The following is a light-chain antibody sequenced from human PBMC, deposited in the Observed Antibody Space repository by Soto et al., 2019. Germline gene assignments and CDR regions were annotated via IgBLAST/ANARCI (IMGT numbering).Light chain of an antibody. Sequence: QSALTQPASGSGSPGQSITISCTRTSSEVGSYNFVSWYQQHPGKGPRVMIYEVSKRPSGVSDRFSGSKSGNTASLTISGLQAEDEADYYCCADAGRSTYVFGTGTQLTVL. CDR1: SSEVGSYNF. CDR3: CADAGRSTYV. J-gene: IGLJ1*01. CDR2: EVS. V-gene: IGLV2-23*02.